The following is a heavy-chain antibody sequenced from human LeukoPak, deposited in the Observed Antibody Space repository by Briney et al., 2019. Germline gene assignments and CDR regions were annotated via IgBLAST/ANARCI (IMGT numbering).Heavy chain of an antibody. V-gene: IGHV3-23*01. Sequence: GGSLRLSCAASGFTFSSYAMSWARQAPGKGLEWVSAISGSGGRTYYADSVKGRFTISRDNSKNTLYLQMNSLRAKDTAVYYCAKDQAGIAVYWGQGTLVTVSS. J-gene: IGHJ4*02. CDR3: AKDQAGIAVY. CDR2: ISGSGGRT. D-gene: IGHD6-19*01. CDR1: GFTFSSYA.